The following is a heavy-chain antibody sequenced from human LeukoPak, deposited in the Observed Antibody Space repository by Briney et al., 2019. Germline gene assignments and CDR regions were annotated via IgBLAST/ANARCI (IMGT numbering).Heavy chain of an antibody. D-gene: IGHD3-22*01. CDR2: IYTSGST. Sequence: PSETLSLTCTVSGGSISSGSYYWSWIRQPAGKGLEWIGRIYTSGSTNYNPSLKSRVTISVDTSKNQFSLKLSSVTAADTAVYYCARRGYYDDGGFDHWGQGTLVTVSS. CDR1: GGSISSGSYY. CDR3: ARRGYYDDGGFDH. J-gene: IGHJ4*02. V-gene: IGHV4-61*02.